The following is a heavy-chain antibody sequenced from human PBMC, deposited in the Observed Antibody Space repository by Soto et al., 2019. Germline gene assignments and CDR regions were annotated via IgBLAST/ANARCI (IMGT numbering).Heavy chain of an antibody. D-gene: IGHD3-10*01. CDR3: AHSALGELLFYFDY. CDR2: IYWNDDK. J-gene: IGHJ4*02. V-gene: IGHV2-5*01. Sequence: QITLKESGPTLGKPTQTLPLTCTFSGFSLSTSGVGVGWIRQPPGKALEWLALIYWNDDKRYSPSLKSRLTITKDTSKNQVVLTMTNMDPVDTATYYCAHSALGELLFYFDYWGQGTLVTVSS. CDR1: GFSLSTSGVG.